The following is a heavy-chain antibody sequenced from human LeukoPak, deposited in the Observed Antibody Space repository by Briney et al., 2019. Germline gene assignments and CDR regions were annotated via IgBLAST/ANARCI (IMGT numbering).Heavy chain of an antibody. CDR3: ARGRRYIRHFDSGAAFDI. D-gene: IGHD3-9*01. V-gene: IGHV4-34*01. CDR2: INHSGST. J-gene: IGHJ3*02. Sequence: SETLSLTCAVYGGSFSGYYWSWIRQPPGKGLEWIGEINHSGSTNYNPSLKSRVTISVDTSKNQFSLKLSSVTAADTAVYYCARGRRYIRHFDSGAAFDIWGQGTMVTVSS. CDR1: GGSFSGYY.